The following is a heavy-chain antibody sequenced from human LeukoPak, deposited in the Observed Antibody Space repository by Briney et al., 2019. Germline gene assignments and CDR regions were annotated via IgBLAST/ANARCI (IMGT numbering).Heavy chain of an antibody. CDR2: IYPGDSDT. Sequence: GESLKISCMGSGYSVTSYWIGWVRQMPGKGLEWMGIIYPGDSDTRYSPSFQGQVTISADKSISTAYLQWSSLKASDTAMYYCARRYYYDSSGYYPDYWGQGTLVTVSS. CDR1: GYSVTSYW. V-gene: IGHV5-51*01. CDR3: ARRYYYDSSGYYPDY. D-gene: IGHD3-22*01. J-gene: IGHJ4*02.